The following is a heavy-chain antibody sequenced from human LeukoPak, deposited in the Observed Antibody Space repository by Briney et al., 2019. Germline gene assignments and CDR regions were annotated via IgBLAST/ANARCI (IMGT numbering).Heavy chain of an antibody. J-gene: IGHJ5*02. V-gene: IGHV1-69*05. CDR3: ARGGYCSSTSCYGWFDP. Sequence: ASVKVSCKASGGTFSSYAISWVRQAPGQGLEWMGGIIPIFGTANYAQKFQGRVTITTDESTSTAYMELSSLRSEDTAVYYRARGGYCSSTSCYGWFDPWGQGTLVTVSS. CDR2: IIPIFGTA. CDR1: GGTFSSYA. D-gene: IGHD2-2*01.